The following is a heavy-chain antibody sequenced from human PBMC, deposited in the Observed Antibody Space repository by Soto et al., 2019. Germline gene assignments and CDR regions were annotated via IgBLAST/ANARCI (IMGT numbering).Heavy chain of an antibody. CDR2: ISAYNGNT. D-gene: IGHD6-25*01. J-gene: IGHJ6*03. Sequence: QDQLVQSGVEVKKPGASVKVSCKASGYSFTNYGITWVRQAPGQGFEWMGWISAYNGNTKYAQKLQGRATMTTDAPLNTAYLELGSPTSDATAVYYCAREGGGAPPGAANPPSSYHMALGEKGTTVTVSS. V-gene: IGHV1-18*01. CDR3: AREGGGAPPGAANPPSSYHMAL. CDR1: GYSFTNYG.